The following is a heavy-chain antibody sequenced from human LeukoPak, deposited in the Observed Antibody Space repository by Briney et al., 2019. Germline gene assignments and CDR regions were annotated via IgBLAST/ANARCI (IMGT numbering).Heavy chain of an antibody. D-gene: IGHD6-19*01. J-gene: IGHJ3*02. CDR3: ARGAAVAGYDAFDI. Sequence: SETLSLTCTVSGGSIRSYYWSWIRQPPGKGLEWIAYIYDRGSTNYDPSLKSRVTISVETSKNQFSLKLSSVTAADTAVYFCARGAAVAGYDAFDIWGQGTTDIVSS. CDR2: IYDRGST. CDR1: GGSIRSYY. V-gene: IGHV4-59*01.